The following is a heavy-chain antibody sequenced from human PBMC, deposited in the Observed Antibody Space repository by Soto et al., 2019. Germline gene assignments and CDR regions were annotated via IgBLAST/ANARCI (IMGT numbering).Heavy chain of an antibody. V-gene: IGHV4-31*03. CDR1: GGSISSGDYY. CDR3: ARWSNHAMGDHDY. D-gene: IGHD2-21*02. J-gene: IGHJ4*02. Sequence: QVQLQESGPGLVKPSQTLSLTCTVSGGSISSGDYYWSWIRQHPGKGLEWIGYIYFTGNTFYSPYLKSRVTLSIDTSKNEFSLKLNSVTAADTAVYYCARWSNHAMGDHDYWGQVPLVTVSS. CDR2: IYFTGNT.